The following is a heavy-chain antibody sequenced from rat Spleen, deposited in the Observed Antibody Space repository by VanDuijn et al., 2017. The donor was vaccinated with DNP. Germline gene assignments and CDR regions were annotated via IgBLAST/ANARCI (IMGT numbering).Heavy chain of an antibody. CDR2: VNSAGST. V-gene: IGHV3-3*01. CDR1: GYSITSSYR. J-gene: IGHJ4*01. Sequence: VQLKESGPGLVKPSQSLSLTCSVTGYSITSSYRWNWIRKFPGNKLEWMGSVNSAGSTNYNPSLKSLISITRDTSKNQFFLQVNSVTTEDTATYYCARWPGYNPPYAMDAWGQGTSVTVSS. D-gene: IGHD1-4*01. CDR3: ARWPGYNPPYAMDA.